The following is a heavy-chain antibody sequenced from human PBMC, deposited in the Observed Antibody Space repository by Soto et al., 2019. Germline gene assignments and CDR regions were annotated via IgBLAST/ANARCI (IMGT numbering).Heavy chain of an antibody. D-gene: IGHD3-10*01. V-gene: IGHV3-23*01. Sequence: GGSLRLSCAASGFTFSSYAMSWVRQAPGKGLEWVSAISGSGGSTYYADSVKGRFTISRDNSKNTLYLQMNSLRAEDTAVYYCAKDAVLWFGELFNYYYYMDVWGKGTTVTVSS. CDR2: ISGSGGST. J-gene: IGHJ6*03. CDR1: GFTFSSYA. CDR3: AKDAVLWFGELFNYYYYMDV.